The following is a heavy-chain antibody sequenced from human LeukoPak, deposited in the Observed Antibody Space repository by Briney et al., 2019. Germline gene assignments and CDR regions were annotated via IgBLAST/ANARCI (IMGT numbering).Heavy chain of an antibody. V-gene: IGHV4-61*01. CDR2: IYYSGST. D-gene: IGHD5-12*01. Sequence: SETLSLICTVSGGSVSSGSYYWSWIRQPPGKGLEWIGYIYYSGSTNYNPSLKSRVTISVDTSKNQFSLKLSSVSAADTAVYYCARGRKIVTTGARFFDYWGQGTLVTVSS. CDR1: GGSVSSGSYY. J-gene: IGHJ4*02. CDR3: ARGRKIVTTGARFFDY.